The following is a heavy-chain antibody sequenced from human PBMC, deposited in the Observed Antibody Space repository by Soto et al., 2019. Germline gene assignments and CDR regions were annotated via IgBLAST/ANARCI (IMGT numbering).Heavy chain of an antibody. CDR3: AKDILSAVPPGGYMDV. J-gene: IGHJ6*03. V-gene: IGHV3-30*18. CDR2: ISYDGSNK. Sequence: PGGSLRLSCAASGFTFSSYGMHWVRQAPGKGLEWVAVISYDGSNKYYADSVKGRFTISRDNSKNTLYLQMNSLRAEDTAVFYCAKDILSAVPPGGYMDVWGKGTTVTVSS. CDR1: GFTFSSYG. D-gene: IGHD2-2*01.